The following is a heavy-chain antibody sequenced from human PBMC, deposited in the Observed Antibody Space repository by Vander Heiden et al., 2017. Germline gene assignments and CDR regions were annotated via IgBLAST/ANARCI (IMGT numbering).Heavy chain of an antibody. CDR1: GYTFTGYY. CDR2: INPNSGGT. D-gene: IGHD6-19*01. V-gene: IGHV1-2*02. CDR3: ARRPVAGTFLDL. Sequence: QVQLVPSGAEVKKPGASVRLSCQASGYTFTGYYMHWVRQAPGQGREWRGWINPNSGGTNYAQKFQGRVTMTRDTSISTAYMELSRLRSDDTAVYYCARRPVAGTFLDLWGRGTLVTVSS. J-gene: IGHJ2*01.